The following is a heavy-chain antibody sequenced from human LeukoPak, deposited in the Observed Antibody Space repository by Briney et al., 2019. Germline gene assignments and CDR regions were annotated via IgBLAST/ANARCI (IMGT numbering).Heavy chain of an antibody. V-gene: IGHV3-66*01. J-gene: IGHJ4*02. CDR3: ARDSSGWYNY. Sequence: PGGSLRLSCAASGFTVSSNYMSWVRQAPGKGLECVSVIYSGGSTYYADSVKGRFTISRDNPKNTLYLQMNSLRAEDTAVYYCARDSSGWYNYWGQGTLVTVSS. D-gene: IGHD6-19*01. CDR1: GFTVSSNY. CDR2: IYSGGST.